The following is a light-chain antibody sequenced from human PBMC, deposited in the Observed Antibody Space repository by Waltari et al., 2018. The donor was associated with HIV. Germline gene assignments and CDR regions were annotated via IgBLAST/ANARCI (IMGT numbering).Light chain of an antibody. CDR2: SAS. CDR1: QSVSTN. J-gene: IGKJ4*01. CDR3: QQYNDWPPLT. V-gene: IGKV3-15*01. Sequence: EIVMTQSPATLSVSPGERATLSCRASQSVSTNLAWYQQKPGQAPGLLIYSASTRATDISSRFSGSGSGTVFTLTISSLQSEDFAVYYCQQYNDWPPLTFGGGTKVEMK.